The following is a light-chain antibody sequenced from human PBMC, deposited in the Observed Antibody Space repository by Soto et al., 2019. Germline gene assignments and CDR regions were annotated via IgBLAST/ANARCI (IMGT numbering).Light chain of an antibody. CDR1: QSVSSSY. CDR3: QQYGSSPLT. Sequence: VLTHSPGTLSLSPGERATLSCRASQSVSSSYLAWYQQRPGQAPRLLIYGASSRATGIPDRFSGSGSGTDFTLTISRLEPEDFAVYYCQQYGSSPLTFGGGTKV. J-gene: IGKJ4*01. CDR2: GAS. V-gene: IGKV3-20*01.